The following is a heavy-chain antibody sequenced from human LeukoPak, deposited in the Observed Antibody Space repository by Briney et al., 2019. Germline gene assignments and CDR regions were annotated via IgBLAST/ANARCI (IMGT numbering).Heavy chain of an antibody. V-gene: IGHV1-69*05. CDR3: ARGVERRSYYEGAFDI. J-gene: IGHJ3*02. D-gene: IGHD1-26*01. Sequence: SVKVSCKASGGTFSSYAISWVRQAPGQGLEWMGGIIPIFGTANYAQKFQGRVTITTDESTSTAYMELSSLRSEDTAVYYCARGVERRSYYEGAFDIWGQGTMVTVSS. CDR1: GGTFSSYA. CDR2: IIPIFGTA.